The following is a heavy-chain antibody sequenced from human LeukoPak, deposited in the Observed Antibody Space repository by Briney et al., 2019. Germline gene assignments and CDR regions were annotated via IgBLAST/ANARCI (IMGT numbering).Heavy chain of an antibody. CDR1: GFTFGDYA. CDR2: IRSKAYGGTT. Sequence: PGGSLRLSCTASGFTFGDYAMSWFRQAPGKGLEWVGFIRSKAYGGTTEYAASVKGRFTISRDDSKSIAYLQMNSLKTEDTAVYYCTTLEGYYGMDVWGQGTTVTVSS. CDR3: TTLEGYYGMDV. V-gene: IGHV3-49*03. J-gene: IGHJ6*02. D-gene: IGHD1-1*01.